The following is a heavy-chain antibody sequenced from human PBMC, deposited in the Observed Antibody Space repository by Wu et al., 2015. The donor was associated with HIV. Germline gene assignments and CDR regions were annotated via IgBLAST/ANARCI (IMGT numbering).Heavy chain of an antibody. CDR2: INPNSGGT. V-gene: IGHV1-2*02. CDR1: GYSFTGYY. D-gene: IGHD1-26*01. J-gene: IGHJ1*01. Sequence: QVQLVQSGGEAKKPGASVKVSCKASGYSFTGYYIHWVRQAPGQGLEWMGWINPNSGGTNYAQKFQGRVTMTRDTSITTAYMDLNRLRSDDTAMYFCARADVLIKYALGAGLHWGQGTLVTVSS. CDR3: ARADVLIKYALGAGLH.